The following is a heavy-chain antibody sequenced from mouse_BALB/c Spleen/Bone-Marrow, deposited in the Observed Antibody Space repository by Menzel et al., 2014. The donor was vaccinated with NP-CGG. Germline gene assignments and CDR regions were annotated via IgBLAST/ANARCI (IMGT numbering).Heavy chain of an antibody. Sequence: DVKLVESGPGLVKPSQSLSLTCSVTGYSITSGYYWNWIRQFPGNKLEWMGYISYDGSNNYNPSLKNRISITRDTSKNQFSLKLNSVTTEDTATYYCARWLLHYYAMDYWGQGTSVTVSS. D-gene: IGHD2-3*01. J-gene: IGHJ4*01. CDR2: ISYDGSN. CDR1: GYSITSGYY. V-gene: IGHV3-6*02. CDR3: ARWLLHYYAMDY.